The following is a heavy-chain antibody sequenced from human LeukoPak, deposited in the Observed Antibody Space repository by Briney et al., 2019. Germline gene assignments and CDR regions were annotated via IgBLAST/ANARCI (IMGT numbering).Heavy chain of an antibody. CDR1: EYTFTRYP. CDR3: ASTTVTAREKYYFEY. J-gene: IGHJ4*02. D-gene: IGHD4-17*01. V-gene: IGHV7-4-1*02. Sequence: ASVKVSCKASEYTFTRYPMNWVRQAPGQGLEWMGWINSNTGNPTYAQGFTGRFVFSLDTSVSTAYLQISSLKASDTAMYYCASTTVTAREKYYFEYWGQGTLVTVSS. CDR2: INSNTGNP.